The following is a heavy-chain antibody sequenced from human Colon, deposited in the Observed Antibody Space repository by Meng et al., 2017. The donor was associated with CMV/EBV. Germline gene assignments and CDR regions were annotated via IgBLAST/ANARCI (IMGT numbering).Heavy chain of an antibody. CDR3: ARAPPKERHNYYYGMDV. CDR1: AFRFNSYN. V-gene: IGHV3-30*04. CDR2: ISDDGINK. D-gene: IGHD5-24*01. Sequence: GGSLRLSCVASAFRFNSYNIHWVRQPLGKGLEWVAMISDDGINKYYGDFVKGRFTVSRDNSKNTVYLQMNGLTGEDTAVYYCARAPPKERHNYYYGMDVWDQGTAVTVSS. J-gene: IGHJ6*02.